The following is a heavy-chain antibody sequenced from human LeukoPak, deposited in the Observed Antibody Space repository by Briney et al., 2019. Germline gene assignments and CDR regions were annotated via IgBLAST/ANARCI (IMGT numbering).Heavy chain of an antibody. D-gene: IGHD1-1*01. CDR3: AREGTSGTHLNWFDP. V-gene: IGHV4-59*01. Sequence: SETLSLTCTVSGGSISSYYWSWIRQPPGKGLEWIGHIYGSGSTNYNPSLKSRVTLSVDTSKNQFSLKLSSVTAADTAVCYCAREGTSGTHLNWFDPWGQGTLVTVSS. CDR2: IYGSGST. J-gene: IGHJ5*02. CDR1: GGSISSYY.